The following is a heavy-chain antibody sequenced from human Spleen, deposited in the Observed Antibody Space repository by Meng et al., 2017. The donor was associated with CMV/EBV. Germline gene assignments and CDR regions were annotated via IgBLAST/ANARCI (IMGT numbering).Heavy chain of an antibody. CDR3: AHRDYCSGGTCTFDY. J-gene: IGHJ4*02. CDR2: IYWDDDK. CDR1: GVSLSTSGMG. Sequence: GVSLSTSGMGVGWTRQPPGKALEWLALIYWDDDKRYSPSLKSRLTITKDTSKNQVVLTMTNMDPVDTATYYCAHRDYCSGGTCTFDYWGQGTLVTVSS. V-gene: IGHV2-5*02. D-gene: IGHD2-15*01.